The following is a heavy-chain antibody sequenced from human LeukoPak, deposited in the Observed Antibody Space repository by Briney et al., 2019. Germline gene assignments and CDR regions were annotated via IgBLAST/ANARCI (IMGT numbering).Heavy chain of an antibody. CDR2: IYYSGST. D-gene: IGHD4-11*01. CDR1: GGSISSSSYY. V-gene: IGHV4-39*07. J-gene: IGHJ4*02. CDR3: ARGTTVTPFDY. Sequence: ASETLPLTCTVSGGSISSSSYYWGWIRQPPGKGLEWIGSIYYSGSTYYNPSLKSRVTISVDTSKNQFSLKLSSVTAADTAVYYCARGTTVTPFDYWGQGTLVTVSS.